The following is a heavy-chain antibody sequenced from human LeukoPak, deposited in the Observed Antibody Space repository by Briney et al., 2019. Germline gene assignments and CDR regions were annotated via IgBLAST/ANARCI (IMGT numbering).Heavy chain of an antibody. CDR3: XRXXXVWSRSRGYCSGGXCYXFXP. CDR2: XNXXXGGT. CDR1: GYTFTXYX. D-gene: IGHD2-15*01. J-gene: IGHJ5*02. Sequence: GYTFTXYXXHWVRQAPGXGLEWMGWXNXXXGGTNYAQKFQGRVTINRDTSISTAYMDMSRLRYDDTAGYFCXRXXXVWSRSRGYCSGGXCYXFXPXGQ. V-gene: IGHV1-2*02.